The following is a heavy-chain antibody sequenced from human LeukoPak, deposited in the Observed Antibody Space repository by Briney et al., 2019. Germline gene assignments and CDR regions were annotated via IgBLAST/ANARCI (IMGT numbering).Heavy chain of an antibody. V-gene: IGHV3-23*03. Sequence: GGTLRLSCATSGFTFSTYDMSWIRQAPGKGLEWVSLITYQSTTYYADSVKGRFTIARDNSRETLYLQINSLRVEDTAVYYCAKDFRHDSSGFFRGWGQGTLVTVSS. CDR1: GFTFSTYD. CDR3: AKDFRHDSSGFFRG. CDR2: ITYQSTT. J-gene: IGHJ4*02. D-gene: IGHD3-22*01.